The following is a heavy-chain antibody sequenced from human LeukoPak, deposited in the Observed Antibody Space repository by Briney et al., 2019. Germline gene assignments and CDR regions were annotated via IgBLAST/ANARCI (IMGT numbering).Heavy chain of an antibody. CDR1: GGSISSYY. CDR3: ARGTHDDAFDI. V-gene: IGHV4-59*01. J-gene: IGHJ3*02. CDR2: IYYSGST. Sequence: SETLSLTCTVSGGSISSYYWSWIRQPPGKGLGWIGYIYYSGSTNYNPSLKSRVTISVDTSKNQFSLKLSSVTAADTAVYYCARGTHDDAFDIWGQGTMVTVSS.